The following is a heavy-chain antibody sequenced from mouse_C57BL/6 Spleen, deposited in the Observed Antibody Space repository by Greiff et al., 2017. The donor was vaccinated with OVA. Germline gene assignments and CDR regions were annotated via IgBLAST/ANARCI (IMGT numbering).Heavy chain of an antibody. J-gene: IGHJ3*01. V-gene: IGHV1-80*01. CDR2: IYPGDGDT. CDR1: GYAFSSYW. Sequence: VQLQQSGAELVKPGASVNISCKASGYAFSSYWMNWVKQRPGKGLEWIGQIYPGDGDTNYNGKFKGKATLTADKSSSTAYMQLSSLTSEDSAVYFCARRDSSGYLFAYWGQGTLVTVSA. CDR3: ARRDSSGYLFAY. D-gene: IGHD3-2*02.